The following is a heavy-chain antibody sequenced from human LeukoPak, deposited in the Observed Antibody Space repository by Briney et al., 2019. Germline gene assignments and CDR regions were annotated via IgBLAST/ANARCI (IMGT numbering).Heavy chain of an antibody. J-gene: IGHJ4*02. Sequence: GGSLRLSCAASGFTFSDYYMSWIRQAPGKGLEWVSYISSSSSCTNYADSVKGRFTISRDNAKNSLHLQMNSLRAEDTAVYYCARGLRAVAGRFDYWGQGTLVTVSS. CDR2: ISSSSSCT. CDR1: GFTFSDYY. V-gene: IGHV3-11*05. D-gene: IGHD6-19*01. CDR3: ARGLRAVAGRFDY.